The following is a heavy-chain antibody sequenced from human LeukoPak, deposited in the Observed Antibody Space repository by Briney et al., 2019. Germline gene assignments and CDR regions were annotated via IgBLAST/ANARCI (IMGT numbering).Heavy chain of an antibody. CDR2: ITSSGSTR. J-gene: IGHJ4*02. V-gene: IGHV3-48*03. CDR1: GFTFSSYE. D-gene: IGHD5-24*01. CDR3: ARVRGGGYHDY. Sequence: QPGGSLRLSCAASGFTFSSYEMNWVRQAPGKGLEWVSCITSSGSTRYYADSVKGRFTISRDNAKNSLSLQMNSLRDEDTAVYYCARVRGGGYHDYWGQGTLVTVSS.